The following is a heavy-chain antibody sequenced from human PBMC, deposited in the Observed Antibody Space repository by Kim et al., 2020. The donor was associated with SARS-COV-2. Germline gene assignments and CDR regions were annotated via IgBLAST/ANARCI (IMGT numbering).Heavy chain of an antibody. D-gene: IGHD3-22*01. CDR1: GGTFSSYA. CDR3: ARPPRVYYYDSSGYYYVY. V-gene: IGHV1-69*04. Sequence: SVKVSCKASGGTFSSYAISWVRQAPGQGLEWMGRIIPILGIANYAQKFQGRVTITADKSTSTAYMELSSLRSEDTAVYYCARPPRVYYYDSSGYYYVYWGQGTLVTVSS. J-gene: IGHJ4*02. CDR2: IIPILGIA.